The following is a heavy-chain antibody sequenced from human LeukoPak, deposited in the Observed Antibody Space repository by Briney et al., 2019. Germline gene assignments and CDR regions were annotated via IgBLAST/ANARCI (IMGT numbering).Heavy chain of an antibody. CDR1: GFTVSSNY. CDR2: IYSGGGT. Sequence: GGSLRLSCVASGFTVSSNYMHWVRLAPGKGLEWVSLIYSGGGTYYADSVKGRFIISRDNSKNTLYLQMNNLRAEDTAVYYCARDTGYWGQGTLVTVSS. V-gene: IGHV3-53*01. CDR3: ARDTGY. J-gene: IGHJ4*02.